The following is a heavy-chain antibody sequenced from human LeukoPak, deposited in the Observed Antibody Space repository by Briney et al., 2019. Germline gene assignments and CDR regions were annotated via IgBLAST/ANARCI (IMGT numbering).Heavy chain of an antibody. D-gene: IGHD6-13*01. V-gene: IGHV3-23*01. Sequence: GGSLRLSCAASGFTFNSYAMSWVRQAPRKGLEWVSAISGSGGSTYYADSVKGRFTISRDNSKNTLYLQMNSLRAEDTAVYYCAKDQAAAGYYYYGMDVWGQGTTVTVSS. J-gene: IGHJ6*02. CDR3: AKDQAAAGYYYYGMDV. CDR2: ISGSGGST. CDR1: GFTFNSYA.